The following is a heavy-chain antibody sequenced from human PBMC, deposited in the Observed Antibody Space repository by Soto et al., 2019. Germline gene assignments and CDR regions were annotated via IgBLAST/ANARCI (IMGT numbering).Heavy chain of an antibody. CDR1: GGTFSSYT. CDR2: IIPILGIA. V-gene: IGHV1-69*08. CDR3: AGEAATVTGWFDP. J-gene: IGHJ5*02. D-gene: IGHD4-17*01. Sequence: QVQLVQSGAEVKKPGSSVKVSCKASGGTFSSYTISWVRQAPGQGLEWMGRIIPILGIANYAQKFQGRVTITADKSTRTAYMELSSLRSEDTAVYYCAGEAATVTGWFDPWGQGTLVTVSS.